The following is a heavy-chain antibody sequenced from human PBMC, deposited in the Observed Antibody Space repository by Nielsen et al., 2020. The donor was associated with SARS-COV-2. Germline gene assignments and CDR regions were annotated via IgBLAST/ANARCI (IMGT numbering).Heavy chain of an antibody. CDR3: ARDNPFTVWFGELTGRNAMDV. Sequence: GESLKISCAASGFTFSSYSMNWVRQAPGKGLELVSSISSSSYIYYADSVKGRFTISRDNAKNSLYLQMNSLRAEDTAVYYCARDNPFTVWFGELTGRNAMDVWGQGTTVTVSS. CDR2: ISSSSYI. CDR1: GFTFSSYS. V-gene: IGHV3-21*01. D-gene: IGHD3-10*01. J-gene: IGHJ6*02.